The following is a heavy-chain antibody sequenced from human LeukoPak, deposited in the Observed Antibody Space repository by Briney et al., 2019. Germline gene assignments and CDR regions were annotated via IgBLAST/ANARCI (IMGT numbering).Heavy chain of an antibody. Sequence: NPGGSLRLSCAASGFTFSSYSMNWVRQAPGKGLKWVSSISSSSSYIYYADSVKGRFTISRDNAKNSLYLQMNSLRAEDTAVYYCAREATMVRGVTPNWFDPWGQGTLVTVSS. CDR1: GFTFSSYS. D-gene: IGHD3-10*01. CDR3: AREATMVRGVTPNWFDP. V-gene: IGHV3-21*01. J-gene: IGHJ5*02. CDR2: ISSSSSYI.